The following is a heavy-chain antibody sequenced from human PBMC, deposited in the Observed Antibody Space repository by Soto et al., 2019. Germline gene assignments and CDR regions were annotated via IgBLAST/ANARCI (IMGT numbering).Heavy chain of an antibody. V-gene: IGHV1-69*02. CDR2: IIPILGIA. J-gene: IGHJ4*02. Sequence: SVKVSCKASGYTFTGYYMHWVRQAPGQGLEWMGRIIPILGIANYAQKFQGRVTITADKSTSTAYMELSSLRSEDTAVYYCARNYHSSGSPFEYSGQGTLVTVSS. D-gene: IGHD3-22*01. CDR3: ARNYHSSGSPFEY. CDR1: GYTFTGYY.